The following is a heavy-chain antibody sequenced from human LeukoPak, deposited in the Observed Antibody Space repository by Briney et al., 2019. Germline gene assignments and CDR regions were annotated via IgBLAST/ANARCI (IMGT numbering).Heavy chain of an antibody. CDR3: ASLTPYDSSGYHQNDAFDI. V-gene: IGHV3-64*01. CDR2: ISSNGGST. J-gene: IGHJ3*02. D-gene: IGHD3-22*01. CDR1: GFTFSSYA. Sequence: GGSLRLSCAASGFTFSSYAMHWVRQAPGKGLEYVSAISSNGGSTYYANSVKGRFTISRDNSKNTLYLQMGSLRAEDMAVYYCASLTPYDSSGYHQNDAFDIWGQGTMVTVSS.